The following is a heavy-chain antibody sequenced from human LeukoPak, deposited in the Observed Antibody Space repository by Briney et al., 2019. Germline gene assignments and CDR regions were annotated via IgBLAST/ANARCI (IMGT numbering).Heavy chain of an antibody. J-gene: IGHJ4*02. D-gene: IGHD6-13*01. CDR1: GFTFSSYI. CDR3: ARDRQSSRIAAAGTFDY. V-gene: IGHV3-21*01. CDR2: ISSSSSYI. Sequence: PGGSLRLSCAASGFTFSSYIMNWVRQAPGKGLEWVTSISSSSSYIYYADSVKGRFTISRDNAKNSLYLQMNSLRAEDTAVYYCARDRQSSRIAAAGTFDYWGQGTLVTVSS.